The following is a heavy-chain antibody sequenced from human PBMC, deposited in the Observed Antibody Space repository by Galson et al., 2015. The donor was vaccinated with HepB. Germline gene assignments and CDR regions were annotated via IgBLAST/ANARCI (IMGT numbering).Heavy chain of an antibody. CDR2: ISWNSYNI. Sequence: SLRLSCAASKFTFEDFAMHWVRQAPGKGLEWVSGISWNSYNIGYADSVKGRFTISRDNAKSSLYLQMHSLRAEDTALYYCAKASSHLFHYDYYVDVWGKGTTVTVSS. V-gene: IGHV3-9*01. CDR3: AKASSHLFHYDYYVDV. J-gene: IGHJ6*03. D-gene: IGHD2-21*01. CDR1: KFTFEDFA.